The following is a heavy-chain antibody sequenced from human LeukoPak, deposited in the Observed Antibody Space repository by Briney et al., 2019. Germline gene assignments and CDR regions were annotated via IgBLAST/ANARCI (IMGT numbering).Heavy chain of an antibody. CDR2: ISSSSSYI. Sequence: GGSQRLSCAASGFTFSSYSMNWVRQAPGKGLEWVSSISSSSSYIYYADSVKGRFTISRDNAKNSLYLQMNSLRAEDTALYFCARVPGVSRNYYGSGSYYYYMDVWGKGTTVTVSS. CDR1: GFTFSSYS. CDR3: ARVPGVSRNYYGSGSYYYYMDV. J-gene: IGHJ6*03. D-gene: IGHD3-10*01. V-gene: IGHV3-21*04.